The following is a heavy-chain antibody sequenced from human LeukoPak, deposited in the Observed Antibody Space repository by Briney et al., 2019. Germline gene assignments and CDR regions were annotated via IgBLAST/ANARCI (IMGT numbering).Heavy chain of an antibody. J-gene: IGHJ4*02. CDR2: INSDGSIT. V-gene: IGHV3-74*01. CDR1: GFSVSSNY. Sequence: PGGSPRLSCVVSGFSVSSNYMSWACQAPGKRLEWASRINSDGSITRYADSVKGRFTISRDNAKNTLYLQMNSLRAEDTAMYYCARDNYGEDYWGQGTLVTVSS. D-gene: IGHD4-17*01. CDR3: ARDNYGEDY.